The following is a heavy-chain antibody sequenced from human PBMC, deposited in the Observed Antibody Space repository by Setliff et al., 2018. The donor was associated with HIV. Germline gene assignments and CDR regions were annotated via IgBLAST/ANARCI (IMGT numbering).Heavy chain of an antibody. CDR3: AKDRLAGAFYCMDV. D-gene: IGHD7-27*01. CDR1: GFSFSNYA. CDR2: ISGSGGGI. Sequence: GGSLRLSCAASGFSFSNYAMSWVRQAPGKGLEWVSVISGSGGGIYYADSVKGRFTISRDNSKNTLYLQMNSLRADDTAVYYCAKDRLAGAFYCMDVWGKGTTVTVSS. J-gene: IGHJ6*03. V-gene: IGHV3-23*01.